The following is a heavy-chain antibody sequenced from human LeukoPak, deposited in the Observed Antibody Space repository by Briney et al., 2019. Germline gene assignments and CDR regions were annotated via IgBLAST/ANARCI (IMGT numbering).Heavy chain of an antibody. CDR1: GYSISSGYY. D-gene: IGHD3-3*01. Sequence: SETLSLTCAVSGYSISSGYYWGWIRQPPGKGLEWIGSIHHSGSTYYNPSLKSRVTISVDTSKNQFSLKLSSVTAADTAVYYCARQDITIFGVVITAHFDYWGQGTLVTVSS. J-gene: IGHJ4*02. V-gene: IGHV4-38-2*01. CDR3: ARQDITIFGVVITAHFDY. CDR2: IHHSGST.